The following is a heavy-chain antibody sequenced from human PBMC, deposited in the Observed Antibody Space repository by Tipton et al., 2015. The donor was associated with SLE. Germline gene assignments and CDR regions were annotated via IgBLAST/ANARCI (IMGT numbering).Heavy chain of an antibody. CDR1: GGSFSGYY. D-gene: IGHD7-27*01. CDR3: ARDVPSLLTGDRWDAFDI. Sequence: TLSLTCAVYGGSFSGYYWNWIRQPPGKGLAWIGEINHRGSTNYNPSLKSPVTISVDTSKNQFSLKQSSVTAAGAAVYYCARDVPSLLTGDRWDAFDIWGQGTMVTVSS. V-gene: IGHV4-34*01. J-gene: IGHJ3*02. CDR2: INHRGST.